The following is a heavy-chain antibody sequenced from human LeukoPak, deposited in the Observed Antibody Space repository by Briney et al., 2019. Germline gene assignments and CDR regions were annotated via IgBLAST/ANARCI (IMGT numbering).Heavy chain of an antibody. CDR3: ARASGSYWWFDS. CDR2: VTPKSGDT. CDR1: GYTFTGYY. D-gene: IGHD1-26*01. J-gene: IGHJ5*01. Sequence: ASVKVSCKASGYTFTGYYLNWLRQAPGQGLKWWGCVTPKSGDTNYAQKFQGSVTMTRDTSISTVYMELSRLRSDDTAVYYCARASGSYWWFDSWGQGTLVTVSS. V-gene: IGHV1-2*02.